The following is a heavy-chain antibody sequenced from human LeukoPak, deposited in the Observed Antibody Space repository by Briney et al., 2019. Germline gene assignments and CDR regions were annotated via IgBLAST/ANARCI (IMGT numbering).Heavy chain of an antibody. V-gene: IGHV1-3*01. CDR3: ARSLGSYSGGYFDY. CDR2: INAGNGNT. J-gene: IGHJ4*02. CDR1: GHTFTSYA. D-gene: IGHD1-26*01. Sequence: GASVKVSCKSSGHTFTSYAMHWVRQAPGQRLGWMGWINAGNGNTKYSQKFQGRVTITRDTSASTAYMELSSLRSEDTAVYYCARSLGSYSGGYFDYWGQGALVTVSS.